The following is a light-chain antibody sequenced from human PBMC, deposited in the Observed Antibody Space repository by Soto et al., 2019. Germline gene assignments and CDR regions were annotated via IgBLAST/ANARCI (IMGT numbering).Light chain of an antibody. CDR3: AAWDDILNGVL. CDR1: SSNLGSNA. J-gene: IGLJ2*01. CDR2: SNN. Sequence: QTVVAQLPSASGTPGQRVTISCSGGSSNLGSNAVNWYQHLPGTAPKLLIYSNNQRPSGVPDRFSGSKSDTSASLAISGLQSEDEADYYCAAWDDILNGVLFGGGTKLTVL. V-gene: IGLV1-44*01.